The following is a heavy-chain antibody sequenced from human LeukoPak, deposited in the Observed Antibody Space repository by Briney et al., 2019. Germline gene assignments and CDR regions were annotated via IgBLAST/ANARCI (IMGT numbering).Heavy chain of an antibody. CDR1: GGSFSGYY. V-gene: IGHV4-34*01. CDR3: ARQNFHSSGWYRRDY. CDR2: INHSGST. D-gene: IGHD6-19*01. J-gene: IGHJ4*02. Sequence: SETLSLTCAVYGGSFSGYYWSWIRQPPGKGLESIGEINHSGSTNYNPSLKSRVTISVDTSKNQFSLKLSSVTAADTAVYYCARQNFHSSGWYRRDYWGQGTLVTVSS.